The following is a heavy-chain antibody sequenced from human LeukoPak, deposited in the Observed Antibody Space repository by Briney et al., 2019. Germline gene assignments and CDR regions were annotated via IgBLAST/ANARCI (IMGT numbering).Heavy chain of an antibody. CDR2: ISWNSGSI. CDR1: GFTFDDYA. J-gene: IGHJ4*02. D-gene: IGHD3-22*01. V-gene: IGHV3-9*01. Sequence: GGSLRLSCAASGFTFDDYAMHWVRQAPGEGLEWVSGISWNSGSIGYADSVKGRFTISRDNAKNSLYLQMNSLRAEDTALYYCAKSKFSITMIVVAIDYWGQGTLVTVSS. CDR3: AKSKFSITMIVVAIDY.